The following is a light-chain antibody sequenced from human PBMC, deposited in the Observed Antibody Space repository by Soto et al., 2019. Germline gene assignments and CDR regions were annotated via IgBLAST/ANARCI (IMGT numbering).Light chain of an antibody. CDR3: QHFSNWPPT. J-gene: IGKJ3*01. V-gene: IGKV3-15*01. Sequence: EVVMTQSPATLSVSPGERATLSCRASQNVHSNIAWYQQKPGQAPSLLISYASTRATGIPARFSGSGSGTEFTLPIRSLQSEEFGVFYCQHFSNWPPTFRPWAKGEIK. CDR1: QNVHSN. CDR2: YAS.